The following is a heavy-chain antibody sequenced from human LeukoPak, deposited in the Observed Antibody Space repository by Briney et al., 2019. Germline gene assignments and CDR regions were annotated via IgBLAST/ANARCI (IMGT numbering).Heavy chain of an antibody. CDR1: GFTFSSYW. J-gene: IGHJ4*02. V-gene: IGHV3-74*01. D-gene: IGHD3-3*01. CDR3: VKDRGYDFWSARRVRAFDY. CDR2: INSDGSST. Sequence: QSGGSLRLSCAASGFTFSSYWMHWVRQAPGKGLVWVSRINSDGSSTSYADSVKGRFTVSRDNAKNTLYLQMNSLRAEDTAIYYCVKDRGYDFWSARRVRAFDYWGQGTLVTVSS.